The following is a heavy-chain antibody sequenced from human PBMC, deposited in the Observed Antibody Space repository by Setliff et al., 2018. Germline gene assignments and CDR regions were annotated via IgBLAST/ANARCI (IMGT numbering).Heavy chain of an antibody. Sequence: PGGSLRLSCAASGFTFSRSAIHWVRQASGKGLEWVGRVRSRINNFATAYDASVKGRFIISRDDSKNTAYLQMNSLKAEDTAVYYCARDDHYYDMGSILSDWYFDPWGQGTPVTVSS. CDR1: GFTFSRSA. V-gene: IGHV3-73*01. J-gene: IGHJ5*02. CDR2: VRSRINNFAT. CDR3: ARDDHYYDMGSILSDWYFDP. D-gene: IGHD3-22*01.